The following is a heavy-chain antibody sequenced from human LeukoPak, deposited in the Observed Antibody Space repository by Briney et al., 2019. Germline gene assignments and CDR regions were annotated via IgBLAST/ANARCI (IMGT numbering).Heavy chain of an antibody. J-gene: IGHJ4*02. Sequence: PGGSLRLSCAASGFTFSSYWMIWVRQAPGKGLEWVSAISGSGGSTYYADSVKGRFTISRDNSKNTLYLQINSLRAEDTAVYYCAKDHIGYSYGYYFDYWGQGTLVTVSS. CDR1: GFTFSSYW. V-gene: IGHV3-23*01. D-gene: IGHD5-18*01. CDR3: AKDHIGYSYGYYFDY. CDR2: ISGSGGST.